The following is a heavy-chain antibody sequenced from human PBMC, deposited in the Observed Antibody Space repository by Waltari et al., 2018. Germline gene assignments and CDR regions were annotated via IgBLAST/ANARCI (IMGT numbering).Heavy chain of an antibody. D-gene: IGHD3-16*02. CDR3: VRDHRWAFDI. CDR2: IGSSSGSM. CDR1: GSTFRSYS. Sequence: EVQLVESGVGLVQLGGSLSLCCAASGSTFRSYSMNWVRQAPGKGLEWLSYIGSSSGSMDYADSVKGRFTISRDNAKNSLFLEMNSLRAADTAVYYCVRDHRWAFDIWGQGTMVTVSS. J-gene: IGHJ3*02. V-gene: IGHV3-48*01.